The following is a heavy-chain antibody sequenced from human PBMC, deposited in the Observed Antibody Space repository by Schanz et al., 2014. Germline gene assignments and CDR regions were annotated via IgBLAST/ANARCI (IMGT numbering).Heavy chain of an antibody. J-gene: IGHJ6*02. D-gene: IGHD3-10*01. CDR2: IRTSASDT. CDR3: RLWFGELYYGMDV. V-gene: IGHV3-23*01. Sequence: EVRLLESGGGLVQPGGSLRLSCVGSGFTFGSYAMNWVRQAPGKGLEWVSTIRTSASDTFYVDSVKGRFTISRDNSKNTLYLQMNSLRAEDTAVYYCRLWFGELYYGMDVWGQGTTVTVSS. CDR1: GFTFGSYA.